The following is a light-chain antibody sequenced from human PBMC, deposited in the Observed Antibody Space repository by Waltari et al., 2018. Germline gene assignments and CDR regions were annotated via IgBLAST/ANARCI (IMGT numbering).Light chain of an antibody. Sequence: EIVLTQSPGTLSLSPGERATLSCRASQSVRSSYLAWYQQKPGQAPRLRIDGASSRATGIPDRFSGSGSGTDFTLTISRLEPEDFAVYYCQQYGSSPNTFGQGTRLEIK. CDR3: QQYGSSPNT. V-gene: IGKV3-20*01. J-gene: IGKJ5*01. CDR1: QSVRSSY. CDR2: GAS.